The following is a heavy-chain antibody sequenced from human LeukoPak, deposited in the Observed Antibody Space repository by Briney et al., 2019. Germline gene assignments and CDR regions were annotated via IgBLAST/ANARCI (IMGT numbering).Heavy chain of an antibody. CDR2: INHSGST. Sequence: PSETLSLTCAVYGGSFSGYYWSWIRQPPGKGLEWIGEINHSGSTNYNPSLKSRVTISVDTSKNQFSLKLSSVTAADTAVYYCAREAGMYYYDNSGYYRDYWGQGTLVTVSS. D-gene: IGHD3-22*01. CDR3: AREAGMYYYDNSGYYRDY. CDR1: GGSFSGYY. J-gene: IGHJ4*02. V-gene: IGHV4-34*01.